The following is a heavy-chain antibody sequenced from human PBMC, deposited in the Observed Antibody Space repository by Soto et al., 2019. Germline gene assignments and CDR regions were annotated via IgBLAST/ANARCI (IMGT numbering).Heavy chain of an antibody. CDR3: VRATAARQRDYSYHYYLHI. Sequence: QVQLVQSGAEVKKPGASVKVSCKASGYTFINYYIHWVRQAPGQGLEWMGVINPNGGSTVYAQKFQGRVTLTRDTSTITVYVELSSLRSDDTAVYFCVRATAARQRDYSYHYYLHIWGKGTTVTVSS. V-gene: IGHV1-46*03. J-gene: IGHJ6*03. D-gene: IGHD6-6*01. CDR2: INPNGGST. CDR1: GYTFINYY.